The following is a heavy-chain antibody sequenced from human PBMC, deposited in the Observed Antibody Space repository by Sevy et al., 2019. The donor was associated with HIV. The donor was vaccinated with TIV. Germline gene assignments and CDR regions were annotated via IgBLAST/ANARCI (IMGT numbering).Heavy chain of an antibody. V-gene: IGHV3-49*03. CDR3: TRGYYYDSSGYSDY. D-gene: IGHD3-22*01. CDR2: IRSKDDGGAT. CDR1: GFTFGDYA. Sequence: GGSLRLSCTGSGFTFGDYAMSWFRQAPGMGLEWVGFIRSKDDGGATEDAASVKGRFTISRDDSKSIADLQMNSLKTEDTAVYYCTRGYYYDSSGYSDYWGQGTLVTVSS. J-gene: IGHJ4*02.